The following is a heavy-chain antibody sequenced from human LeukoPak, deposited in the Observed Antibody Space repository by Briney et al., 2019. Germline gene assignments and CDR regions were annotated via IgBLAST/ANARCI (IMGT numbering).Heavy chain of an antibody. CDR1: GGTFSSYA. Sequence: SVKVSCKASGGTFSSYAISWVRQAPGQGLEWMGGIIPIFGTANYAQKFQGRVTITADESTSTAYMELSSLRSEDTAVYYCAVRGYYYHWFDPWGQGTLVTVSS. CDR3: AVRGYYYHWFDP. V-gene: IGHV1-69*13. J-gene: IGHJ5*02. D-gene: IGHD3-22*01. CDR2: IIPIFGTA.